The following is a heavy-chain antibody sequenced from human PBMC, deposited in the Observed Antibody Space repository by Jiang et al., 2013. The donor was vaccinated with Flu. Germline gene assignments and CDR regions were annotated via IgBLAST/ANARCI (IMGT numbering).Heavy chain of an antibody. CDR2: ISAYNGNT. Sequence: PGASVKVSCKASGYTFTSYGISWVRQAPGQGLEWMGWISAYNGNTNYAQKLQGRVTMTTDTSTSTAYMELRSLRSDDTAVYYCARDRAKWFGEFLSPDYWGQGTLVTVSS. CDR1: GYTFTSYG. J-gene: IGHJ4*02. V-gene: IGHV1-18*01. D-gene: IGHD3-10*01. CDR3: ARDRAKWFGEFLSPDY.